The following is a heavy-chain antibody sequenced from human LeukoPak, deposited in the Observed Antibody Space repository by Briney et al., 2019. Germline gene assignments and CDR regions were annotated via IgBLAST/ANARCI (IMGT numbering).Heavy chain of an antibody. CDR3: ASLNRADCSSTSCHTHY. D-gene: IGHD2-2*01. Sequence: GGSLRLSCAASGFTFSNYSMNWVRQAPGKGLEWGSSISSSSSYIYYADSVKGRFTISRDNAKNSLYLKMNSLRAEATALYYCASLNRADCSSTSCHTHYWGQGTLVTVSS. CDR2: ISSSSSYI. V-gene: IGHV3-21*01. CDR1: GFTFSNYS. J-gene: IGHJ4*02.